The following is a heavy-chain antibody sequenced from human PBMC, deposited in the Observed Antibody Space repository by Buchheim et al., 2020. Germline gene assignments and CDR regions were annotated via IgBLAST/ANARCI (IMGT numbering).Heavy chain of an antibody. J-gene: IGHJ4*02. D-gene: IGHD3/OR15-3a*01. Sequence: EDQLVESGGGLVQPGGSLRLSCAASGFSVSSNYMNWVRQPPGKGLEWVSLIYGDDDPKYTDSAKGRCTISSDDSQNIGLLQLNRLTVEDTAVYYCARDTSSPARADWWGRGTL. CDR1: GFSVSSNY. V-gene: IGHV3-66*01. CDR2: IYGDDDP. CDR3: ARDTSSPARADW.